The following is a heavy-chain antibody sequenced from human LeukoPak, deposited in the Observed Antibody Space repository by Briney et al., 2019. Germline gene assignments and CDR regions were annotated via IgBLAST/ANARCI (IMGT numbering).Heavy chain of an antibody. CDR1: GGSISSGGYY. D-gene: IGHD3-3*01. V-gene: IGHV4-30-2*01. CDR3: ARAIGGRTYDFWSGRDI. Sequence: PSQTLSLTCTVSGGSISSGGYYWSWIRQPPGKGLEWIGYIYHSGSTYYNPSLKSRVTISVDRSKNQFSLKLSSVTAADTAVYYCARAIGGRTYDFWSGRDIWGQGTMVTVSS. J-gene: IGHJ3*02. CDR2: IYHSGST.